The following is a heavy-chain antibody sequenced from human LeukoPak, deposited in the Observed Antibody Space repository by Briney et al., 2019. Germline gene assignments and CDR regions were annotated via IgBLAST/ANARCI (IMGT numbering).Heavy chain of an antibody. CDR3: ARSWDARLNFDY. J-gene: IGHJ4*02. V-gene: IGHV3-66*02. CDR1: GFTVSSNY. Sequence: PGGSLRLSCAASGFTVSSNYMNWVRQAPRKGLEWVSVIYRGGDTYYADPVKGRFTISRDNSRNTLYRQMNSLRAEDTAVYYCARSWDARLNFDYWGQGTLVTVSS. CDR2: IYRGGDT. D-gene: IGHD1-26*01.